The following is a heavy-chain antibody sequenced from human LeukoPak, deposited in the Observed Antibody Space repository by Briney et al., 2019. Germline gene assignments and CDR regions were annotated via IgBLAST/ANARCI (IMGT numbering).Heavy chain of an antibody. CDR2: IRQDGNWR. Sequence: GSLRLSCAASGFTFSSYAMYWVRQAPGKGLEWVAHIRQDGNWRHHVDSVEGRFTISRDNAKNSLYLQMNSLRVEDTAVYYCARFGDPSTTLDYWGQGTRVTVSS. CDR1: GFTFSSYA. J-gene: IGHJ4*02. CDR3: ARFGDPSTTLDY. D-gene: IGHD3-16*01. V-gene: IGHV3-7*01.